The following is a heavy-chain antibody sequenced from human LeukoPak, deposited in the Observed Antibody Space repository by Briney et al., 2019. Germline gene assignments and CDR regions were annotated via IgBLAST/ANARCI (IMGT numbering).Heavy chain of an antibody. Sequence: SETLSLTCTVSGGSIRGYYWSWIRQPAGKGLELIGRIYTKGSTNYNPSLKSRVAMSLDTSKSQFSLKLSSVTAADTAVYYCARPGPVYDSSGYYYDAFDIWGQGTTVTVSS. V-gene: IGHV4-4*07. CDR3: ARPGPVYDSSGYYYDAFDI. J-gene: IGHJ3*02. D-gene: IGHD3-22*01. CDR1: GGSIRGYY. CDR2: IYTKGST.